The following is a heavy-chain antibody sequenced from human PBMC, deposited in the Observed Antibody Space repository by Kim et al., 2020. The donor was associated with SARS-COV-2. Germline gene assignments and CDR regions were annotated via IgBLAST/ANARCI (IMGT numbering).Heavy chain of an antibody. D-gene: IGHD1-26*01. V-gene: IGHV1-2*02. Sequence: NSGCTRFSQKFQGRVTVTRDTSISTAYMELSGLRSDDTAVYYCSKSRAFDYWGQGTLVTVSS. CDR3: SKSRAFDY. CDR2: NSGCT. J-gene: IGHJ4*02.